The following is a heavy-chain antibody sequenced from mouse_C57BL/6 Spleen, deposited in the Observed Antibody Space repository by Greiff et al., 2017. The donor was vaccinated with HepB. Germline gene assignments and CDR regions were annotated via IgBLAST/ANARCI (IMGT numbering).Heavy chain of an antibody. CDR1: GFTFSDFY. J-gene: IGHJ4*01. Sequence: EVKVVESGGGLVQSGRSLRLSCATSGFTFSDFYMEWVRQAPGKGLEWIAASRNKANDYTTEYSASVKGRFIVSRDTSQSILYLQMNGLRAEDTAVYYCARDAPYYYAMDYWGQGTSVTVSS. CDR2: SRNKANDYTT. CDR3: ARDAPYYYAMDY. V-gene: IGHV7-1*01.